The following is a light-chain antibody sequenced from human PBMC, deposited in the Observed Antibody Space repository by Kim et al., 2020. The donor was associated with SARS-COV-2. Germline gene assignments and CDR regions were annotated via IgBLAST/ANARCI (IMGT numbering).Light chain of an antibody. Sequence: SSELTQDPAVSVALGQTVRITCQGDSLRTYYAIWYQQKPGQAPALVIYPKNNRPSGIPDRFSGSSSGDTASLTITGAQAEDEADYYCKSRDTSGDRLVFGGGTQLTVL. CDR1: SLRTYY. CDR2: PKN. V-gene: IGLV3-19*01. J-gene: IGLJ2*01. CDR3: KSRDTSGDRLV.